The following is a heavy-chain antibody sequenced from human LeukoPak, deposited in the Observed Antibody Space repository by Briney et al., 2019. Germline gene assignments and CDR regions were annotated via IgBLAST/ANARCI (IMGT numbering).Heavy chain of an antibody. CDR2: TYYRSKWYN. J-gene: IGHJ6*03. CDR3: ARGQLLYDFWSGYYKYYYYMDV. D-gene: IGHD3-3*01. V-gene: IGHV6-1*01. CDR1: GDSVSSNSAA. Sequence: SQTLSLTCAISGDSVSSNSAAWNWIRQSPSRGLEWLGRTYYRSKWYNDYAVSVKSRITINPDTSKNQFSLQLNSVTPEDTAVYYCARGQLLYDFWSGYYKYYYYMDVWGKGTTVTVSS.